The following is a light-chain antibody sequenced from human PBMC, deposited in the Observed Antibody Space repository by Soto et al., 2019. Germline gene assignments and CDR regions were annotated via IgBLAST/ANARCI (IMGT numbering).Light chain of an antibody. CDR1: QSISRW. Sequence: QMTQSPSTLAASVEGGDTVSCRASQSISRWLAWYQQKPGKAPKLLIYDASSLESGVPSRFSGSGSGTEFTLTISSLQPDDFATYYCQPYNSYWTFAQGTKVDIK. CDR3: QPYNSYWT. J-gene: IGKJ1*01. V-gene: IGKV1-5*01. CDR2: DAS.